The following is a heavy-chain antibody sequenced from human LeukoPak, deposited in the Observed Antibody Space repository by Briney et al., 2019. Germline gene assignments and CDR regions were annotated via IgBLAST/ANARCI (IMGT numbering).Heavy chain of an antibody. CDR2: ISAYNGNT. CDR1: VYTFTSYG. V-gene: IGHV1-18*01. J-gene: IGHJ4*02. CDR3: ARSPGLLWFGELYLGY. D-gene: IGHD3-10*01. Sequence: ASVTVSFTSSVYTFTSYGISWVRQAPGQGLEWMGWISAYNGNTNYAQKLQGRVTITTDTSTSTAYMALRSLRSDDTAVYYCARSPGLLWFGELYLGYWGQGTLVTVSS.